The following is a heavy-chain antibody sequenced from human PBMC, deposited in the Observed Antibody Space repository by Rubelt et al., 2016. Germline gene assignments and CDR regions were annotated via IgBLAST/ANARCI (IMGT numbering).Heavy chain of an antibody. CDR2: IYYSGST. J-gene: IGHJ4*02. Sequence: QVQLQESGPGLVKPSETLSLTCTVSGGSISSYYWSWIRQPPGKGLEWIGYIYYSGSTNYNPSLKSRVTISVDTSKNQFSLKLSSVTAADTAVYYCARQSIAARPYYCDYWGQGTLVTVSS. V-gene: IGHV4-59*08. CDR1: GGSISSYY. D-gene: IGHD6-6*01. CDR3: ARQSIAARPYYCDY.